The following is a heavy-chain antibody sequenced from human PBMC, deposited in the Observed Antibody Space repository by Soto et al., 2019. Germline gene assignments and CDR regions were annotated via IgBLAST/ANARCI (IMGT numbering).Heavy chain of an antibody. Sequence: EVQLVESGGGLVKPGGSLRLSCAASGFTFSSYSMNWVRQAPGKGLEWVSSTSSQGGYIYYADSVKGRFTISRDNANNSLYLQMNSLRAEDTAVYYCARGPYGSGSYSYSDYWGQGILVTVSS. CDR1: GFTFSSYS. V-gene: IGHV3-21*01. J-gene: IGHJ4*02. CDR3: ARGPYGSGSYSYSDY. CDR2: TSSQGGYI. D-gene: IGHD3-10*01.